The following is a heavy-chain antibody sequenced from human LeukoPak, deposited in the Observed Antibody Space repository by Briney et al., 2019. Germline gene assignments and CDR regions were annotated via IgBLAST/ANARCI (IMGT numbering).Heavy chain of an antibody. D-gene: IGHD3-22*01. V-gene: IGHV1-2*02. J-gene: IGHJ4*02. CDR1: GYTFTGYY. Sequence: ASVKVSCKASGYTFTGYYMHWVRLAPGPALEWLGWINPNRCRSNYAQQFQGRVTMTRDTSISTAYMELSRLRSDDTAVYYCASPYDSSGDLRVWGQGTLVTVSS. CDR3: ASPYDSSGDLRV. CDR2: INPNRCRS.